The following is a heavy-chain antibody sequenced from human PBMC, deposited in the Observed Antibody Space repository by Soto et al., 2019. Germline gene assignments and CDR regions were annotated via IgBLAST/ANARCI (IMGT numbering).Heavy chain of an antibody. CDR2: IYYSGIT. J-gene: IGHJ3*01. V-gene: IGHV4-59*08. CDR1: DDSISPYY. D-gene: IGHD1-26*01. CDR3: ARRSYGAFDF. Sequence: QVQLQESGPGLVKPSETLSLTCTVSDDSISPYYWSWIRQPPGKGLEWIGYIYYSGITNYNPSLKSRVTISVDTSKNQFSLKLSSVTAADTAVYYCARRSYGAFDFWGQGTIVTVSS.